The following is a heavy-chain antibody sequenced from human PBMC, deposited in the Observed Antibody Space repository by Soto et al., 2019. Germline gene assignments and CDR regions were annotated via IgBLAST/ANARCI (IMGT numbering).Heavy chain of an antibody. D-gene: IGHD3-10*01. CDR1: GYTFTSYG. CDR2: ISAYNGYT. V-gene: IGHV1-18*01. J-gene: IGHJ4*02. Sequence: QVQLVQSGAEVRKPGASVKVSCKASGYTFTSYGLTWVRQAPGQGLEWMGWISAYNGYTKYAEKLQGRVTLTTDTPTSTAYLELGSLRSDDTAVYYCARMRVIQGSFMVREVIMPSDYWGQGTLVTVSS. CDR3: ARMRVIQGSFMVREVIMPSDY.